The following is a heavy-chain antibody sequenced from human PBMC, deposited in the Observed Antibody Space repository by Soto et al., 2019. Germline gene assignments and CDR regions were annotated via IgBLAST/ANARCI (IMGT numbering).Heavy chain of an antibody. D-gene: IGHD3-10*01. V-gene: IGHV3-21*01. Sequence: EVQLVESGGGLVQPGGSLRLSCAASGFTFSSYSMNWVRQAPGKGLEWVSSISSSSSYIYYADSVKGRFTISRDNAKNSLYLQMNSLRAEDTAVYYCARARILRFGEQTRMGLGAFDIWGQGTMVTVSS. J-gene: IGHJ3*02. CDR2: ISSSSSYI. CDR1: GFTFSSYS. CDR3: ARARILRFGEQTRMGLGAFDI.